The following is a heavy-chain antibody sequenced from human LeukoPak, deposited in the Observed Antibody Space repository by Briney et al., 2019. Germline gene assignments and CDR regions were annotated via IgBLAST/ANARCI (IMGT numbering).Heavy chain of an antibody. Sequence: SETLSLTCTVSGGSISSSSYYWGWIRQPPGKGLEWIGSIYYSGSTYYNPSLKSRVTISVDTSKNQFSLKLSSVTAADTAVYYCARDEGVVAATNFDSWGQGTLVTVSS. J-gene: IGHJ4*02. V-gene: IGHV4-39*07. CDR3: ARDEGVVAATNFDS. D-gene: IGHD2-15*01. CDR1: GGSISSSSYY. CDR2: IYYSGST.